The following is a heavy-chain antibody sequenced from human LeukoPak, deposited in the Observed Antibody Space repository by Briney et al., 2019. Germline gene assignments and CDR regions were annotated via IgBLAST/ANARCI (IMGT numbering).Heavy chain of an antibody. D-gene: IGHD3-22*01. CDR2: IKQDGSEN. Sequence: GGSLRLSCAASGFTFSSYWMSWVRQAPGKGLEWVANIKQDGSENYYVDSVKGRFTISRDNAKNSLYLQMNSLRAEDTAVYYCARENYYDSSGYRVYWGQGTLVTVSS. J-gene: IGHJ4*02. CDR3: ARENYYDSSGYRVY. V-gene: IGHV3-7*01. CDR1: GFTFSSYW.